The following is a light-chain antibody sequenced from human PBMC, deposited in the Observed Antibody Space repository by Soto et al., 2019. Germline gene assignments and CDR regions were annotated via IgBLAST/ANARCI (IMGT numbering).Light chain of an antibody. J-gene: IGKJ1*01. CDR1: QSVSNNY. V-gene: IGKV3-20*01. CDR3: QQYGSSGT. CDR2: GAS. Sequence: SPGERATLSCRASQSVSNNYLAWYQQNPGQAPRLLIYGASNRATGIPDRFSGSGSGTDFTLTISRLEPEDFAVYYCQQYGSSGTFGQGTKVDIK.